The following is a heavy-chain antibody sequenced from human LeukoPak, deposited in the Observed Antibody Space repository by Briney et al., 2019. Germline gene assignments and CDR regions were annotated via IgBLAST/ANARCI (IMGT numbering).Heavy chain of an antibody. J-gene: IGHJ4*02. Sequence: SETLSLTWTVSGGSISSSSHYWRWIRQPPGKGLEWIGSIYYSGSTYYKPSLKSRVTISVDTSKNQFSLKLSSVTAADTAVYYCARHEMVAATTIYFDYWGQGTLVTVSS. V-gene: IGHV4-39*01. CDR1: GGSISSSSHY. CDR3: ARHEMVAATTIYFDY. D-gene: IGHD2-15*01. CDR2: IYYSGST.